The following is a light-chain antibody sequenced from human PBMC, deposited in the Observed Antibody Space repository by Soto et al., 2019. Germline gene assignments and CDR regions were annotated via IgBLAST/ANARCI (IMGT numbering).Light chain of an antibody. CDR2: RND. V-gene: IGLV1-44*01. Sequence: QSVLTQPPSASGTPGQRVAISCSGGSSNIGSNSVNWYQQLPGTAPKLLIFRNDQRPSGVPDRFSGSRSGTSASLAISGLQSEDEADYYCAAWNDSLNAHVLFGGGTKLTVL. CDR1: SSNIGSNS. CDR3: AAWNDSLNAHVL. J-gene: IGLJ2*01.